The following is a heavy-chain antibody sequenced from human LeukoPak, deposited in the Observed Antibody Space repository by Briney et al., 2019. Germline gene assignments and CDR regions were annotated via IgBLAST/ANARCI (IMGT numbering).Heavy chain of an antibody. Sequence: GASVKVSCKASVYTFTSYDINWVRQATGQGLEWMGWMNPNSGNTGYAQKFQGRVTMTRNTSISTAYMELSSLRSEDTAVYYCARGLGKAFAPDYWGQGTLVTVSS. J-gene: IGHJ4*02. CDR3: ARGLGKAFAPDY. D-gene: IGHD4-23*01. CDR1: VYTFTSYD. CDR2: MNPNSGNT. V-gene: IGHV1-8*01.